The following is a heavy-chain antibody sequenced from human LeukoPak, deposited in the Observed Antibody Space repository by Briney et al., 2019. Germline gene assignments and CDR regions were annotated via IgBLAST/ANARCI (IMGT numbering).Heavy chain of an antibody. CDR3: ARVNWNDLGYYFDY. CDR2: ISSSSYI. CDR1: GFTFSSYT. Sequence: GGSLRLSCAASGFTFSSYTIQWVRRAPGKGLEWVSSISSSSYIYYADSVTGRFTLSRDNAKNSLYLQMNSLRVEDTAVYYCARVNWNDLGYYFDYWGQGTLVTVSS. J-gene: IGHJ4*02. D-gene: IGHD1-20*01. V-gene: IGHV3-21*01.